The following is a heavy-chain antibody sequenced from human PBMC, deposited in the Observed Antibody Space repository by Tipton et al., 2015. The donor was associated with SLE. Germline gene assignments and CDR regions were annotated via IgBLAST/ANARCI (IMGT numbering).Heavy chain of an antibody. CDR2: INHTGST. CDR3: ALKRGWFGELLHY. Sequence: TLSLTCAVYGGSFSGYNWSWIRQPPGKGLQWIGEINHTGSTNYNPSLESRVTISVDTSKNQFSLKLSSVTAADTAVYYCALKRGWFGELLHYWGQGTLVTVSS. D-gene: IGHD3-10*01. CDR1: GGSFSGYN. J-gene: IGHJ4*02. V-gene: IGHV4-34*01.